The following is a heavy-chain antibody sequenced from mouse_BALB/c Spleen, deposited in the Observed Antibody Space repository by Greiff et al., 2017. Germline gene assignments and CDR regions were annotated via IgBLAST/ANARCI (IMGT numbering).Heavy chain of an antibody. CDR2: ISYDGSN. Sequence: EVKLMESGPGLVKPSQSLSLTCSVTGYSITSGYYWNWIRQFPGNKLEWMGYISYDGSNNYNPSLKNRISITRDTSKNQFFLKLNSVTTEDTATYYCARDPYGYDGAAYWGQGTLVTVSA. CDR1: GYSITSGYY. D-gene: IGHD2-2*01. CDR3: ARDPYGYDGAAY. J-gene: IGHJ3*01. V-gene: IGHV3-6*02.